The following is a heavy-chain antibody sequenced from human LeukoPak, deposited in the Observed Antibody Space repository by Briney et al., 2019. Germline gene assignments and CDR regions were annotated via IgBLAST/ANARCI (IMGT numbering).Heavy chain of an antibody. Sequence: ASVKVSCKASGYTFTGYYMHWVRQAPGQGLEWMGWINPNSGGTNYAQKFQGRVTMTRDTSISTAYMELSRLRSDDTAVYYCARGPTYYDFWSASLGDWFDPWGQGTLVTVSS. J-gene: IGHJ5*02. V-gene: IGHV1-2*02. D-gene: IGHD3-3*01. CDR2: INPNSGGT. CDR1: GYTFTGYY. CDR3: ARGPTYYDFWSASLGDWFDP.